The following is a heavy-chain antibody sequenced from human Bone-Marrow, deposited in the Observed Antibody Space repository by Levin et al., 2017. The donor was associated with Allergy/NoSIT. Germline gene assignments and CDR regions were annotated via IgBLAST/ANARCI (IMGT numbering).Heavy chain of an antibody. J-gene: IGHJ4*02. CDR1: GFTFSTYA. V-gene: IGHV3-64*01. CDR2: ISTDGDGT. CDR3: ARWGSTSCYDY. D-gene: IGHD2-2*01. Sequence: LSLTCAASGFTFSTYAMHWVRQAPGKGLEYVSAISTDGDGTYYANSVKGRFAISRDNSRNTVFLHMGSLRAEDMAVYYCARWGSTSCYDYWGQGTLVTVSS.